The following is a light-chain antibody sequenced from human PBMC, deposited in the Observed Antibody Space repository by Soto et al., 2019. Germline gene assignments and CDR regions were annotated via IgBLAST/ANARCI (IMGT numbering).Light chain of an antibody. CDR2: AAS. Sequence: DIQMTQSPSSLSASVGDRVTITCRASQGISTYLNWYLQKPGKAPKLLIYAASSLQSGVPSRFSGIGSGTEFTLTISSLQPDDFATYYCQQSYSSPPTFGKGTRLEIK. J-gene: IGKJ5*01. CDR3: QQSYSSPPT. V-gene: IGKV1-39*01. CDR1: QGISTY.